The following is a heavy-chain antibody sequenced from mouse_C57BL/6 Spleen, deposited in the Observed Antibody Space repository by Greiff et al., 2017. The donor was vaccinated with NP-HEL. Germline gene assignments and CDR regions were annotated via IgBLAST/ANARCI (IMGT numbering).Heavy chain of an antibody. CDR1: GFNIKDDY. D-gene: IGHD1-1*01. J-gene: IGHJ1*03. Sequence: VQLQQSGAELVRPGASVKLSCTASGFNIKDDYMHWVKQRPEQGLEWIGWIDPENGDTEYASKFQGKATITADTSSNTAYLQHSSLTSEDTAVYYCTTVTTVVEDWYFDVWGTGTTVTVSS. CDR2: IDPENGDT. V-gene: IGHV14-4*01. CDR3: TTVTTVVEDWYFDV.